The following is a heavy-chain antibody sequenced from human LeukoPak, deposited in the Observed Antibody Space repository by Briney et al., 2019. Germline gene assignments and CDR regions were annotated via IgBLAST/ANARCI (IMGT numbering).Heavy chain of an antibody. CDR2: INPNSGGT. CDR3: AAQHCSSTSCYLY. D-gene: IGHD2-2*01. J-gene: IGHJ4*02. Sequence: GASVKVCCKGSGYTFTGYYMHWVRQAPGQGLEWMGWINPNSGGTNYAQKFQGRVTMTRDTSISTAYMELSRLRSDDTAVYYCAAQHCSSTSCYLYWGQGTLVTVSS. CDR1: GYTFTGYY. V-gene: IGHV1-2*02.